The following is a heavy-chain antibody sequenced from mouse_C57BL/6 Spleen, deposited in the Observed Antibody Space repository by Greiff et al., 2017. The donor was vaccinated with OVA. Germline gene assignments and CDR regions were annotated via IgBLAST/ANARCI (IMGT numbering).Heavy chain of an antibody. CDR2: IWRGGST. CDR1: GFSLTSYG. Sequence: VQLQQSGPGLVQPSQSLSITCTVSGFSLTSYGVHWVRQSPGKGLEWLGVIWRGGSTDYNAAFMSRLSITKDNSKSQVFFKMNSLQADDTAIYYCAKTGGSSPYYFDYWGQGTTLTVSS. CDR3: AKTGGSSPYYFDY. J-gene: IGHJ2*01. V-gene: IGHV2-5*01. D-gene: IGHD1-1*01.